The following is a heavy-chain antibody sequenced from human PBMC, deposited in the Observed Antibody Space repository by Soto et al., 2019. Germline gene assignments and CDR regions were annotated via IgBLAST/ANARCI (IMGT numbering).Heavy chain of an antibody. Sequence: ASVKVSCKASGGTFGSYAISWVRQAPGQGLEWMGGIIPIPGTANYAQKFQGRVTIAADESTSTAYMELSSLRSEDTAVYYCARSQGSSTSLEIYYYYYYGMDVWGQGTTVTVAS. CDR2: IIPIPGTA. D-gene: IGHD2-2*01. CDR1: GGTFGSYA. CDR3: ARSQGSSTSLEIYYYYYYGMDV. J-gene: IGHJ6*02. V-gene: IGHV1-69*13.